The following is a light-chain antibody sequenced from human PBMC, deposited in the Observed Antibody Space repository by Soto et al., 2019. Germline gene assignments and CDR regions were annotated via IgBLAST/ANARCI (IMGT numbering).Light chain of an antibody. J-gene: IGLJ2*01. Sequence: QSALTQPASVSGSPGQSITISCTGTSSDVGGYNYVSWYQQHPGKAPKLMIYDVGNRPSGVSNRFSGSKSGNTASLTISGTQAKNEADYYCRSYTSGSPPPVVFGEGTKLTVL. CDR1: SSDVGGYNY. V-gene: IGLV2-14*01. CDR3: RSYTSGSPPPVV. CDR2: DVG.